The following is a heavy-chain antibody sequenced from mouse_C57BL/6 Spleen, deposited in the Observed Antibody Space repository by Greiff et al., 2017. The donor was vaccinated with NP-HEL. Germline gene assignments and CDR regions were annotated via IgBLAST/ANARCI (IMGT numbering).Heavy chain of an antibody. CDR3: ARWGYDRSYYAMDY. D-gene: IGHD2-2*01. J-gene: IGHJ4*01. V-gene: IGHV1-18*01. CDR2: INPNNGGT. CDR1: GYTFTDYN. Sequence: EVQLQESGPELVKPGASVKIPCKASGYTFTDYNMDWVKQSHGKSLEWIGDINPNNGGTIYNQKFKGKATLTVDKSSSTAYMELRSLTSEDTAVYYCARWGYDRSYYAMDYWGQGTSVTVSS.